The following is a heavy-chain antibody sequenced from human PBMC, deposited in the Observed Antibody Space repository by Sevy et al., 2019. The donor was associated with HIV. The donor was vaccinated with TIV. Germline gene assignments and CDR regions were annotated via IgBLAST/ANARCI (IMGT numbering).Heavy chain of an antibody. V-gene: IGHV4-59*08. CDR3: ARQRYYGSGRSALYFDY. D-gene: IGHD3-10*01. CDR1: DVSISSYS. CDR2: IYYSGST. Sequence: SETLSLTCTVSDVSISSYSWSWIRQPPGKGLEWVGSIYYSGSTNYNPSLKSRVTISVDTSKNQFSLKVRSVTAADTAVYYCARQRYYGSGRSALYFDYWGQGTLVTVSS. J-gene: IGHJ4*02.